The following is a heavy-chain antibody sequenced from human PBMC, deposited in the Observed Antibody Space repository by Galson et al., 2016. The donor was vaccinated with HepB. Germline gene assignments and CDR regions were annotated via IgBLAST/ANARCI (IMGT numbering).Heavy chain of an antibody. J-gene: IGHJ4*02. D-gene: IGHD6-19*01. CDR1: GDIFSSSS. V-gene: IGHV1-69*02. Sequence: SVKVSCKASGDIFSSSSINWVRQAPGQGLEWVGSAIPIPNKEDYSQRFQGRVTIYADKSATTAHMELRSLRSDDTAVYYCATHRPGDRTSGWYYLNFWGQGTLVTVSS. CDR2: AIPIPNKE. CDR3: ATHRPGDRTSGWYYLNF.